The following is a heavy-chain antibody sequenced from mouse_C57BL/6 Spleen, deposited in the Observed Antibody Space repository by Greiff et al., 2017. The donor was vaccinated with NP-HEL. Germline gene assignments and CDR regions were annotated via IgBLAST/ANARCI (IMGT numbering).Heavy chain of an antibody. V-gene: IGHV14-2*01. CDR1: GFNIKDYY. CDR2: IDPEDSET. Sequence: VQLQQSGAELVKPGASVKLSCTASGFNIKDYYMHWVKQRTEQGLEWIGRIDPEDSETKYAPKFQGKATITADTSSNTAYLQLSSLTSEDTAVYYCARATVVAHWYFDVWGTGTTVTVSS. J-gene: IGHJ1*03. CDR3: ARATVVAHWYFDV. D-gene: IGHD1-1*01.